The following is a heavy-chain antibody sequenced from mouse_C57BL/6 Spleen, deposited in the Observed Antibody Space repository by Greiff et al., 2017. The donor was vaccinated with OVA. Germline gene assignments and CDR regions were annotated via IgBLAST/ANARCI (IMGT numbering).Heavy chain of an antibody. CDR1: GFNIKDDD. Sequence: VQLQQSGAELVRPGASVKLSCTASGFNIKDDDMHWVKQRPEQGLEWIGWIDPENGDTDYASKFQGKATITAAPSSNTAYLQLSSLTSEDTAVSYCTSAMVTTNFDYWGQGTTLTVSS. CDR3: TSAMVTTNFDY. J-gene: IGHJ2*01. V-gene: IGHV14-4*01. CDR2: IDPENGDT. D-gene: IGHD2-2*01.